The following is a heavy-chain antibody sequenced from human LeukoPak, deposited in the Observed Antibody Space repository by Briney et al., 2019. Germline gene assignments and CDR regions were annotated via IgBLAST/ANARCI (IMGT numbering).Heavy chain of an antibody. J-gene: IGHJ6*02. CDR2: ISYDGSNK. CDR1: GFTFSISG. CDR3: AKGILTTVSKYRYYYGMDV. D-gene: IGHD4-17*01. V-gene: IGHV3-30*18. Sequence: GGSLRLSCAASGFTFSISGIHWARQAPGKGLEWVAVISYDGSNKYYAESVKGRFTISRDNSKNTLYLQMNSLRAEDTAMYYCAKGILTTVSKYRYYYGMDVWGQGTTVTVSS.